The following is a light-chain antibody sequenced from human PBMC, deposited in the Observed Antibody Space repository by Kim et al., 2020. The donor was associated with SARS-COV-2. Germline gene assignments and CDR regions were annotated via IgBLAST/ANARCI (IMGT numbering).Light chain of an antibody. J-gene: IGLJ2*01. V-gene: IGLV3-21*04. CDR1: NIGSKS. CDR3: QVWDSSSDHPV. CDR2: YDS. Sequence: SYELTQPPSVSVAPGKTARITCGGNNIGSKSVHWYQQKPGQAPVLVIYYDSDRPSGIPERFSGSNSGNTATLTIRRVEAGDEADYYCQVWDSSSDHPVFGGGTKVTVL.